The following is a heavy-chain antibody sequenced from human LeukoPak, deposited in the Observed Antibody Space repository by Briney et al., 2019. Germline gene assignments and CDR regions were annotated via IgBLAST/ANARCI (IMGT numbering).Heavy chain of an antibody. CDR3: SRGSGWLSVY. CDR2: ISGGTT. J-gene: IGHJ4*02. D-gene: IGHD6-19*01. V-gene: IGHV3-49*03. CDR1: GFTFGDYL. Sequence: GGSLRLSCTASGFTFGDYLMSWFRQAPGKGLEWIGFISGGTTEYAASVKGRFTISRDDSTSIAYLQMNSLTTEDIAVYYRSRGSGWLSVYWGQGTLVTVSS.